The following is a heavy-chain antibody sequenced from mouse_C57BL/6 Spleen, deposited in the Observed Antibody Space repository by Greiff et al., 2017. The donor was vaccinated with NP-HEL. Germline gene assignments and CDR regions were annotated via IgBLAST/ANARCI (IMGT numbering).Heavy chain of an antibody. CDR3: ARLRGDYAMDY. V-gene: IGHV1-63*01. J-gene: IGHJ4*01. CDR2: IYPGGGYT. Sequence: VQLQQSGAELVRPGPSVKMSCKASGYTFTNYWIGWAKQRPGHGLEWIGDIYPGGGYTNYNEKFKGKATLTADTSSSTAYMQFSSLTSEDSAIYYCARLRGDYAMDYWGQGTSVTVSS. CDR1: GYTFTNYW.